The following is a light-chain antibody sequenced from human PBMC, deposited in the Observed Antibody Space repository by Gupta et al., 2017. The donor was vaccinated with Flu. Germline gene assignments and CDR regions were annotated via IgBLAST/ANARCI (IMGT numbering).Light chain of an antibody. CDR3: QQYYNYFWT. Sequence: AIRMTQSPSSLSASTGDRVTITCRASQGISSYLAWYQQKPGKAPKLLIYAASTLQSGVPSRVSGSGSGTDFTITISCLQSEVFATYYCQQYYNYFWTFGQGTKVEIK. CDR2: AAS. J-gene: IGKJ1*01. CDR1: QGISSY. V-gene: IGKV1-8*01.